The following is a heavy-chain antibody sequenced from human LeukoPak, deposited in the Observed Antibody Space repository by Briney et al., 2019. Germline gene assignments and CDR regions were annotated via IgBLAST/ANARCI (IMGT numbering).Heavy chain of an antibody. CDR1: GFTFSSHA. CDR3: AKGEYYYDSSGYYGL. J-gene: IGHJ4*02. CDR2: ISGNGAGT. V-gene: IGHV3-23*01. D-gene: IGHD3-22*01. Sequence: GGSLRLSCTPSGFTFSSHAMSWVRQAPGKGLEWVSGISGNGAGTYYGDSVKGRFTISRDNSKNTLYLQMNSLRAEDTAVYYCAKGEYYYDSSGYYGLWGRGTLVTVSS.